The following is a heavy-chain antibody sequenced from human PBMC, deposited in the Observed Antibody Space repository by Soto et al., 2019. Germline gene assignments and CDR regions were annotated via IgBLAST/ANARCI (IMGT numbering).Heavy chain of an antibody. Sequence: EVQLVESGGGLVQPGGSLRLSCAASGFTFSDHYMDWVRQAPGKGLEWVGRTRNKAYSYTTEYAASVKGRFTISRDDSQNSFYLQMNSLKTEDTAVYYCARIYGDYASGLCNRYFDLWGRGTLDTVSS. CDR1: GFTFSDHY. CDR2: TRNKAYSYTT. J-gene: IGHJ2*01. CDR3: ARIYGDYASGLCNRYFDL. V-gene: IGHV3-72*01. D-gene: IGHD4-17*01.